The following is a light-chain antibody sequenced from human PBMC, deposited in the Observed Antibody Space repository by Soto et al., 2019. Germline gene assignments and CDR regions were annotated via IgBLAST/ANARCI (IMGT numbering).Light chain of an antibody. V-gene: IGKV4-1*01. J-gene: IGKJ2*01. CDR3: QQYYTTLYT. Sequence: DIGMTQSPDSLAVSLGERATINCKSSQSLLYSSNNENSLAWFQQRPGQPPKLLIYWASTRESGVPDRFSGSGSGTDFTLTISSLQAEDVAVYYCQQYYTTLYTFGQGTKLEIK. CDR1: QSLLYSSNNENS. CDR2: WAS.